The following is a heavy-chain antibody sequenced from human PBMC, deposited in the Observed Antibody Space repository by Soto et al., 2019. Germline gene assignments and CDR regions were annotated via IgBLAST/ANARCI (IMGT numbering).Heavy chain of an antibody. CDR2: IKQDGSQK. CDR3: AKPQVDCSSTTCYSDYYYYYGVDV. J-gene: IGHJ6*02. V-gene: IGHV3-7*03. CDR1: GFIFSSSW. D-gene: IGHD2-2*01. Sequence: GGSLRLSCAASGFIFSSSWMSWVRQAPGKGLEWVANIKQDGSQKYYVDSVKGRFTISRDNAKNSLYLQMNSLRAEDTAVYYCAKPQVDCSSTTCYSDYYYYYGVDVWGQGTTVTVSS.